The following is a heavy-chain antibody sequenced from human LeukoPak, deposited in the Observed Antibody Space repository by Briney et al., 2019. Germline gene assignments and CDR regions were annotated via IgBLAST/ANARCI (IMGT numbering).Heavy chain of an antibody. CDR2: IYSSGST. CDR1: GGSISSSSYY. D-gene: IGHD5-24*01. CDR3: AKETNYYFDS. V-gene: IGHV4-39*07. J-gene: IGHJ4*02. Sequence: SSETLSLTCTGSGGSISSSSYYWGWIRQPPGKGLEWIGSIYSSGSTYYNPSLKSRVTISVDTSKNQFSLKLSSVTAADTAVYYCAKETNYYFDSWGQGTLVTVSS.